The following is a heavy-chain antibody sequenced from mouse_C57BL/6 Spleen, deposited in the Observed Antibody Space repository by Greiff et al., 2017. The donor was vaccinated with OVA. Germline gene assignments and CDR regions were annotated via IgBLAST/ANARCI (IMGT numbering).Heavy chain of an antibody. V-gene: IGHV1-64*01. CDR1: GYTFTSYW. J-gene: IGHJ1*03. D-gene: IGHD4-1*01. CDR2: IHPNSGST. CDR3: ARCWESWYFDV. Sequence: QVQLQQPGAELVKPGASVKLSCKASGYTFTSYWMHWVKQRPGQGLEWIGMIHPNSGSTNYNEKFKSKATLTVDKSSSTAYMQLSSLTSEDSAVYYCARCWESWYFDVWGTGTTVTVSS.